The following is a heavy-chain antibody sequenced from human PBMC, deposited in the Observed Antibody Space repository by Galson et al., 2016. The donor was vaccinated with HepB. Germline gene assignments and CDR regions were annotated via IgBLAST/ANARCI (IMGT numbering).Heavy chain of an antibody. Sequence: TLSLTCAVSGGSISSSNWWSWVRQPPGKGLEWIGEIYLTGSTNYSPSLKSQLTISVDKSKNQLSLKLSSVTAADTAVDYGARDQAGEAHRRPLGYWGQGTLVTVSS. CDR1: GGSISSSNW. D-gene: IGHD1-14*01. V-gene: IGHV4-4*02. J-gene: IGHJ4*02. CDR3: ARDQAGEAHRRPLGY. CDR2: IYLTGST.